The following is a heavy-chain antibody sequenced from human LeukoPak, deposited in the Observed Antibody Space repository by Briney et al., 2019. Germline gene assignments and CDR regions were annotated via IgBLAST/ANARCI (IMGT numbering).Heavy chain of an antibody. V-gene: IGHV4-4*02. CDR3: AGVDLRGVFDY. D-gene: IGHD2-8*01. Sequence: PSETLSLTCTVSGGSISSSNWWSWVRQPPGKGLEWIGEIYHSGSTNYNPSLKSRVTISVDKSKNQFSLKLSSATAADTAVYYCAGVDLRGVFDYWGQGTLVTVSS. J-gene: IGHJ4*02. CDR1: GGSISSSNW. CDR2: IYHSGST.